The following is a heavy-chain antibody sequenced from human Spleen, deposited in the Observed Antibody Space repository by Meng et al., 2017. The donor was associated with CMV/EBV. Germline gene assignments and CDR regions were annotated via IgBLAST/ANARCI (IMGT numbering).Heavy chain of an antibody. CDR1: GFTFSNYW. D-gene: IGHD2-2*02. V-gene: IGHV3-74*01. J-gene: IGHJ6*02. CDR2: INSDGSST. CDR3: ARDGRYCSSTSCYMSYDFWSGYPPFYYYYGMDV. Sequence: GESLKISCAASGFTFSNYWMHWVRQAPGEGLVWVSHINSDGSSTTYADSVKGRFTISRDNAKNTLYLQMNSLRAEDTAVYYCARDGRYCSSTSCYMSYDFWSGYPPFYYYYGMDVWGQGTTVTVSS.